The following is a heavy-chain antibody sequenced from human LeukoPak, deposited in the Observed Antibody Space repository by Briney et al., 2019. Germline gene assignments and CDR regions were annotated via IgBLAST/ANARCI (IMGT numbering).Heavy chain of an antibody. CDR3: ARARGSSWYGHYFDY. Sequence: GESLKIPCKGSGYSFTSYWIGWVRQMPGKGLEWMGIIYPGDSDTRYSPSFQGQVTISADKSISTAYLQWSSLKASDTAMYCCARARGSSWYGHYFDYWGQGTLVTVSS. J-gene: IGHJ4*02. CDR1: GYSFTSYW. CDR2: IYPGDSDT. D-gene: IGHD6-13*01. V-gene: IGHV5-51*01.